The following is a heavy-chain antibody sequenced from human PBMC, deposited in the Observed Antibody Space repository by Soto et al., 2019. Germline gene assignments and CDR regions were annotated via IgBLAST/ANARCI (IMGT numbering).Heavy chain of an antibody. CDR3: ARGDYAYWYFAL. CDR1: GGSISSYY. V-gene: IGHV4-59*01. J-gene: IGHJ2*01. Sequence: QVQLQESGPGLVKPSETLSLTCTVSGGSISSYYWSWIRQPPGKGLEWIGYIYYSGSTNYNPSLKSRVTISVDTSKNQFSLKLSSVTAADTAVYYCARGDYAYWYFALWGRGTLVTVSS. D-gene: IGHD4-17*01. CDR2: IYYSGST.